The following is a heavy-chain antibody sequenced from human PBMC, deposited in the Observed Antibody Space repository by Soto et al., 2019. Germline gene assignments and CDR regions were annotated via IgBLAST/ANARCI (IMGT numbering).Heavy chain of an antibody. CDR3: ARDPRWKWKNYYYYMDV. CDR1: GGSFSGYY. D-gene: IGHD1-1*01. V-gene: IGHV4-34*01. CDR2: IYHSGST. Sequence: QVQLQQWGAGLLKPSETQSLTCAVYGGSFSGYYWSWIRQPPGKGLEWIGEIYHSGSTNYNPSLKNRVTISVDTSKNQFSLKLCSVTAAATAVYYCARDPRWKWKNYYYYMDVWGKGTTVTVSS. J-gene: IGHJ6*03.